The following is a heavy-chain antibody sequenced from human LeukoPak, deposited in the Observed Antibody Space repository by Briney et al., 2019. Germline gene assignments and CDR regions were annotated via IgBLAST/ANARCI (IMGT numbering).Heavy chain of an antibody. J-gene: IGHJ4*02. D-gene: IGHD6-13*01. V-gene: IGHV3-21*01. CDR2: ISSDSGYI. Sequence: PGGSLRLSCAASGFTFSSHSLMWVRQAPGKGLEWVSSISSDSGYIYYADSVKGRFTISRDNAENSLFLQMNSLGAEDTAVYYCAPFSAVTHYFCDYWGQGTLVTVSS. CDR3: APFSAVTHYFCDY. CDR1: GFTFSSHS.